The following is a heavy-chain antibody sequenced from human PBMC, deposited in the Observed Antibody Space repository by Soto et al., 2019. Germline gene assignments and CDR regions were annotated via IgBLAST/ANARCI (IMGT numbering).Heavy chain of an antibody. CDR3: AQGSGYSYSYTLWFDP. CDR1: GFTFRSYA. Sequence: EVQLLESGGGLVQPGGSLRLSCAASGFTFRSYAMSWVRQAPGKGLEWVSDISGSGGSTYHTDSVKGRFIIARDNSKNTLYLQMTSLRAEDTAVYYCAQGSGYSYSYTLWFDPWGQGTLVTVSS. CDR2: ISGSGGST. D-gene: IGHD5-18*01. V-gene: IGHV3-23*01. J-gene: IGHJ5*02.